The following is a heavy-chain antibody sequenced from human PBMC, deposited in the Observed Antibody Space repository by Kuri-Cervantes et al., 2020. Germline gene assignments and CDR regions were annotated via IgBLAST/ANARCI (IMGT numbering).Heavy chain of an antibody. V-gene: IGHV1-2*02. CDR3: ARSRLLGELSPFDI. J-gene: IGHJ3*02. CDR1: GYTFTGYY. Sequence: SVKVSCKASGYTFTGYYMHWVRQAPGQGLEWMGWINPNNGVTNYAQKFQGRVTMTRDTSISTAYMELARLTSDDTAVYYCARSRLLGELSPFDIWGQGTMVTVSS. D-gene: IGHD3-16*02. CDR2: INPNNGVT.